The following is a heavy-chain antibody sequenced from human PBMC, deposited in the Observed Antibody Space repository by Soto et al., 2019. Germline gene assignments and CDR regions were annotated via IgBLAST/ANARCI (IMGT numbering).Heavy chain of an antibody. D-gene: IGHD3-3*01. V-gene: IGHV4-59*08. J-gene: IGHJ6*03. Sequence: SETLCLTCTFAGGSISSYYWSLIRQPPGKGLEWIGYIYYSGSTNYNPSLKSRVTITVDTSKNQFSLKLSSVTAADTAVYYCARMHPGGVLRFLEWSRGPNYYYYMDVWGKGTTVTVSS. CDR1: GGSISSYY. CDR2: IYYSGST. CDR3: ARMHPGGVLRFLEWSRGPNYYYYMDV.